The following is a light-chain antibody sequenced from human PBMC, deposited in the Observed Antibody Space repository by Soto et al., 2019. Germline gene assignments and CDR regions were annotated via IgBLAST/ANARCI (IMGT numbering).Light chain of an antibody. Sequence: EIVLTQSPATLSLSPGERATLSCRASQSVSSSFLSWYQQKPGQAPRLLIYGASIRATGIPARFSGSGSGTAFTLTISRLEPEDFAVYYCQQYGSSPLTFGQGTRLEIK. CDR1: QSVSSSF. V-gene: IGKV3-20*01. CDR2: GAS. J-gene: IGKJ5*01. CDR3: QQYGSSPLT.